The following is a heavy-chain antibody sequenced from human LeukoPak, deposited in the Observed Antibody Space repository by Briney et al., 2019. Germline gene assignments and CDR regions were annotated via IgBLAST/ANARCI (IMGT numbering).Heavy chain of an antibody. J-gene: IGHJ3*02. Sequence: GGSLRLSCAASGFTVSSNYMSWVRQAPGKGLEWVSVIYSGGSTYYADSVKGRFTISRDNSKNTLYLQMNSLRAEDTAVYYCAREPLDEAFDIWGQGTMVTVSS. CDR2: IYSGGST. CDR3: AREPLDEAFDI. V-gene: IGHV3-53*01. CDR1: GFTVSSNY.